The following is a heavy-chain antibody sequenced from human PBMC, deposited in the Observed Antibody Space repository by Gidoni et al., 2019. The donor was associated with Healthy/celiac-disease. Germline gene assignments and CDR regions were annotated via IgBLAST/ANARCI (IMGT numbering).Heavy chain of an antibody. CDR1: GFTFSTFE. V-gene: IGHV3-48*03. CDR3: ARDPGTYGGGAH. J-gene: IGHJ4*02. CDR2: ISSSGTTT. Sequence: EVQLVESGGGLVQPGGSLRLSCAASGFTFSTFEMNWVRQAPGKGLEWVSYISSSGTTTFYTDSVKGRFTVSRDNARNSLFLQMNSLRAEDTAVYYCARDPGTYGGGAHWGQGTLVTVSS. D-gene: IGHD3-10*01.